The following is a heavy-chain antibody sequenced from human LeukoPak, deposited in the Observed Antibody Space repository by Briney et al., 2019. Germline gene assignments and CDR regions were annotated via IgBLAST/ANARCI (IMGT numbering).Heavy chain of an antibody. J-gene: IGHJ3*02. Sequence: ASVKVSCKASGYTFTSYGISWVRQAPGQGLECMGWISAYNGNTNYAQKLQGRVTMTTDTSTSTAYMELRSLRSDDTAVYYCARDFYDFWSGYYSVRPDAFDIWGQGTMVTVSS. CDR2: ISAYNGNT. CDR1: GYTFTSYG. V-gene: IGHV1-18*01. CDR3: ARDFYDFWSGYYSVRPDAFDI. D-gene: IGHD3-3*01.